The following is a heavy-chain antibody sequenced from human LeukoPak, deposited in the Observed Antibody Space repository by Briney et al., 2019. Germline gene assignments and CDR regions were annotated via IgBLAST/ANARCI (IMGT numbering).Heavy chain of an antibody. J-gene: IGHJ4*02. CDR3: ARASLQSVYFDC. CDR1: GDSVSSNGFA. Sequence: SQTLSLTCAISGDSVSSNGFAWSWFRQSPSRGLEWLGRTYYRSKWNNDYAVSVKSRITINPDTSKNQFSLQLNSVTPEDTAVYYCARASLQSVYFDCWGQGTLVTVSS. V-gene: IGHV6-1*01. CDR2: TYYRSKWNN.